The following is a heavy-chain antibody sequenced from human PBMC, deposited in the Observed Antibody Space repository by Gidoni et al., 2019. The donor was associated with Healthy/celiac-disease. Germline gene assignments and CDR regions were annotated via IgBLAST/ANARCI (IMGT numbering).Heavy chain of an antibody. V-gene: IGHV3-21*01. Sequence: EVQLVESGGGLVKPGGSLRLSCAASGFTFSSYSMNWVRQAPGKGLEWVSSISSSSSYIYYADSVKGRFTISRDNAKNSLYLQMNSLRAEDTAVYYCARVQYYDILTGTSYYYYMDVWGKGTTVTVSS. CDR1: GFTFSSYS. CDR2: ISSSSSYI. D-gene: IGHD3-9*01. CDR3: ARVQYYDILTGTSYYYYMDV. J-gene: IGHJ6*03.